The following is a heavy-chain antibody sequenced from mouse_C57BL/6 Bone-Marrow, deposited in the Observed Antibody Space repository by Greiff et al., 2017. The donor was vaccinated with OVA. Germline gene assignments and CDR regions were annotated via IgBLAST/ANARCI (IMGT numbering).Heavy chain of an antibody. Sequence: EVQLKESGPELVKPGASVKISCKASGYSFTGYYMHWVKQSHGNILDWIGYIYPYNGVSSYNQNFKGKATLTVDKSSSTAYMELRSLTSEDSAVYYCARERGLRRALAWFAYWGQGTLVTVSA. CDR3: ARERGLRRALAWFAY. D-gene: IGHD2-4*01. CDR1: GYSFTGYY. J-gene: IGHJ3*01. V-gene: IGHV1-31*01. CDR2: IYPYNGVS.